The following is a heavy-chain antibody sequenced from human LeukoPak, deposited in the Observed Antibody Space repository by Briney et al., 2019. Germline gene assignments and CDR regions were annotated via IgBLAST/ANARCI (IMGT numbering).Heavy chain of an antibody. J-gene: IGHJ6*02. V-gene: IGHV3-74*01. Sequence: PGGSLRLSCAASGFTFSGYWMHWVRQAPGKGLAWVSVIRSDGSITTYADSVKGRFTISRDTAKNTLYLQMNSLRAEDTAVYYCSYGMDVWGQGTTVTVSS. CDR2: IRSDGSIT. CDR3: SYGMDV. CDR1: GFTFSGYW.